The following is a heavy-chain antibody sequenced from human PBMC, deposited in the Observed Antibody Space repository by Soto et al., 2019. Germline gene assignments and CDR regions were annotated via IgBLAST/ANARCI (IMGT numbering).Heavy chain of an antibody. Sequence: QVQLVQSGAEVKKPGSSVEVSCKASGGTFSSYAISWVRQAPGQGLEWMGGIIPIFGTANYAQKFQGRVTITADESTSTAYMELSSLRSEDTAVYYCARVPHPPGSGSYSWYFDLWGRGTLVTVSS. D-gene: IGHD1-26*01. CDR3: ARVPHPPGSGSYSWYFDL. V-gene: IGHV1-69*01. CDR1: GGTFSSYA. CDR2: IIPIFGTA. J-gene: IGHJ2*01.